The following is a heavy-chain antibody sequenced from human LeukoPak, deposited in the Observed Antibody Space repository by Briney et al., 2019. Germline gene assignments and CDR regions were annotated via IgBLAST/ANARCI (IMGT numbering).Heavy chain of an antibody. J-gene: IGHJ4*02. CDR2: ISRNGGST. D-gene: IGHD2/OR15-2a*01. CDR3: VKDLRSDFMGVLSRYLSY. V-gene: IGHV3-64D*09. CDR1: GFTFSSFA. Sequence: GGSLRLSCAASGFTFSSFAMHWVRQAPGKGLEYVAAISRNGGSTYYADSVKGRFTISRDNSKSTLYLQMSSLRVEDTAVYLCVKDLRSDFMGVLSRYLSYWGQGTLVTVSS.